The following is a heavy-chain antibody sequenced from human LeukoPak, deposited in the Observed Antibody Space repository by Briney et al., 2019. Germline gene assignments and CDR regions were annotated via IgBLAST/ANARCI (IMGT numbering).Heavy chain of an antibody. D-gene: IGHD2-8*01. V-gene: IGHV3-48*01. CDR2: ISGYSRTI. CDR3: ARSQSGVFDV. CDR1: GFTFSSYS. Sequence: PGGSLRLSCAASGFTFSSYSMNWVRQAPGKGLEWVSYISGYSRTIYYADSVKGRFTISRDNAENTLYLQMNSLRAEDTALYYCARSQSGVFDVWGQGTMVTVSS. J-gene: IGHJ3*01.